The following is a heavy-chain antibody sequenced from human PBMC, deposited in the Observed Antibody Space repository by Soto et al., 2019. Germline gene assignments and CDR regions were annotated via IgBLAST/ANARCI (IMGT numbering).Heavy chain of an antibody. Sequence: PGGSRRLSCAASGFSLSPYWMHWVRQVPGRGLEWVARLSSDGFGAAYADSVKGRFFISRDIARNTLSLQMNSLRAGDTAVYYCARDLGGPDYWGRGTSVTVSS. D-gene: IGHD3-16*01. CDR2: LSSDGFGA. V-gene: IGHV3-74*03. J-gene: IGHJ4*02. CDR1: GFSLSPYW. CDR3: ARDLGGPDY.